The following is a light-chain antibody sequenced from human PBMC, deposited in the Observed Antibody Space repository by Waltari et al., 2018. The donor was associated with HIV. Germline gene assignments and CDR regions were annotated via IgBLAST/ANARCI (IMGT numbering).Light chain of an antibody. Sequence: DIQMTQSPSSLSASVGDRVPITCRASQTISSYLNWYQQKPENAPNLLIYAASSLQSGVPSRFSGSGSGKDFTLTIRSLQTEDFATYYWQQSYSTPWKFGQGTKVEIK. CDR3: QQSYSTPWK. CDR2: AAS. CDR1: QTISSY. J-gene: IGKJ1*01. V-gene: IGKV1-39*01.